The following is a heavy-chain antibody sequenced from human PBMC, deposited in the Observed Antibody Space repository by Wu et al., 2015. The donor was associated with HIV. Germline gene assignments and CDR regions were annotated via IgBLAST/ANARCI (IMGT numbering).Heavy chain of an antibody. D-gene: IGHD5-18*01. Sequence: QVQLVQSGAEVKKPGASVKVSCKASGYTFTSYGISWVRQAPGQGLEWMGRLNPNTGAADSAQNFQGRITLTRDTSINTAYMDLRSLRLDDTAIYYCASGIQAGGANYWGQGTLVTVSS. CDR1: GYTFTSYG. V-gene: IGHV1-2*02. J-gene: IGHJ4*02. CDR2: LNPNTGAA. CDR3: ASGIQAGGANY.